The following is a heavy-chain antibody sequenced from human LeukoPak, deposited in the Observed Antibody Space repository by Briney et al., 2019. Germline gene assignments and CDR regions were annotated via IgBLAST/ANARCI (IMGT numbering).Heavy chain of an antibody. CDR1: GFTFSSYA. J-gene: IGHJ4*02. CDR3: AKEVIVGVSFDY. CDR2: ISGSGGST. V-gene: IGHV3-23*01. D-gene: IGHD1-26*01. Sequence: PGGSLRLSCAASGFTFSSYAMSWVRQAPGKGLEWVAAISGSGGSTYYADSVKGRFTISRDNFKNTLYLQMNSLRAKDTAVYYCAKEVIVGVSFDYWGQGTLVTVSS.